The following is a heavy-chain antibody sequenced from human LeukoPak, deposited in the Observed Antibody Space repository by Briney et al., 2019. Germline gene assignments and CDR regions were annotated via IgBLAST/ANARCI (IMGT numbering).Heavy chain of an antibody. CDR1: GFTFSDYY. D-gene: IGHD2-21*01. J-gene: IGHJ4*02. CDR3: AKVGSYSPLYFFDY. CDR2: ISGSGGGT. Sequence: GGSLRLSCAASGFTFSDYYMSWIRQAPGKGLEWVSAISGSGGGTYYADSVKGRFTISRDNSENTLYLQMNSLRAEDTAVYYCAKVGSYSPLYFFDYWGQGTLVTVSS. V-gene: IGHV3-23*01.